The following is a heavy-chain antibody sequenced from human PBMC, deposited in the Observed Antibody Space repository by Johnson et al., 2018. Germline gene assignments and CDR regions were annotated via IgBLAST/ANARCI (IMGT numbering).Heavy chain of an antibody. CDR3: AKSQGFFYYYDMDV. V-gene: IGHV3-23*04. CDR1: EFTFSSYA. CDR2: ISGSGGYT. Sequence: VQLVQSGGGVVQPGRSLRLSCAASEFTFSSYAMSWVRQAPGMGLQWVSSISGSGGYTYYADSVKGRFTISRDNSKNTLYLQMNSLRAEDTAVYYCAKSQGFFYYYDMDVWGQGTTVTVSS. D-gene: IGHD3-3*01. J-gene: IGHJ6*02.